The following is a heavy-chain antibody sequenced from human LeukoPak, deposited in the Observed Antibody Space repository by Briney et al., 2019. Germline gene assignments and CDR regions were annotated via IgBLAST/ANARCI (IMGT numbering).Heavy chain of an antibody. CDR3: ARGISSGWSRAVGY. V-gene: IGHV4-61*01. D-gene: IGHD6-19*01. CDR1: GGSVSSGSYY. Sequence: PSETLSLTCTVSGGSVSSGSYYWRWIRQPPGKGLEWIGYIYYSGSTNYNPSLKSRVTISVDTSKNQFSLKLSSVTAADTAVHYCARGISSGWSRAVGYWGQGTLVTVSS. J-gene: IGHJ4*02. CDR2: IYYSGST.